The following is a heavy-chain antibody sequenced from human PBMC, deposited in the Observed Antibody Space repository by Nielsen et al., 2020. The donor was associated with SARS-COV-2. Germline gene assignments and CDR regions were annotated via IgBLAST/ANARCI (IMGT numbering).Heavy chain of an antibody. D-gene: IGHD3-3*01. Sequence: GESLKISCAASGFTVSSYSMNWVRQAPGKGLEWVSSISSSSSYIYYADSVKGRFTISRDNAKNSLHLQMNSLRAEDTAVYYCARAFGVVTPYYFDYWGQGTLVTVSS. J-gene: IGHJ4*02. CDR3: ARAFGVVTPYYFDY. CDR2: ISSSSSYI. CDR1: GFTVSSYS. V-gene: IGHV3-21*01.